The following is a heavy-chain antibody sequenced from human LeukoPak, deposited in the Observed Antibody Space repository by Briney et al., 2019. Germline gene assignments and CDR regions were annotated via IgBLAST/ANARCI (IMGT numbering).Heavy chain of an antibody. J-gene: IGHJ4*02. CDR2: IWYDGNNK. CDR1: GFTFSSYA. CDR3: ARVNGGKVVEYYFDY. V-gene: IGHV3-33*08. Sequence: GRSLRLSCAASGFTFSSYAMHWVRQAPGKGLEWVAVIWYDGNNKYYADSVKGRFTISRDNSKNTLYLQMNSLRAEDTAVYYCARVNGGKVVEYYFDYWGQGTLVTVSS. D-gene: IGHD2-15*01.